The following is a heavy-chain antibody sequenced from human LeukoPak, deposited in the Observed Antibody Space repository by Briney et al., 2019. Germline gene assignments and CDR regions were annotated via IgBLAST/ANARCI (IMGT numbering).Heavy chain of an antibody. CDR3: ANGVGAYYDFWSGYLDY. Sequence: GGSLRLSCAASGFTFSSYAMSWVRQAPRKGLEWVSGISGSGGSTYYADSVKGRFTISKDNSKNTLYLQMNSLRAEDTAVYYRANGVGAYYDFWSGYLDYWGQGTLVTVSS. CDR2: ISGSGGST. CDR1: GFTFSSYA. D-gene: IGHD3-3*01. J-gene: IGHJ4*02. V-gene: IGHV3-23*01.